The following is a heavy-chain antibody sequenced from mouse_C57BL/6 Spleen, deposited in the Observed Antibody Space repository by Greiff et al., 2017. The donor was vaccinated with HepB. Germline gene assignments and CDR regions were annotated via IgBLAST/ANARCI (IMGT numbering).Heavy chain of an antibody. J-gene: IGHJ1*03. CDR1: GFTFSSYA. V-gene: IGHV5-4*01. D-gene: IGHD1-1*01. CDR3: AREGYYGSSYVWYFDV. Sequence: DVKLVESGGGLVKPGGSLKLSCAASGFTFSSYAMSWVRQTPEKRLEWVATISDGGSYTYYPDNVKGRFTISRDNAKNNLYLQMSHLKSEDTAMYYCAREGYYGSSYVWYFDVWGTGTTVTVSS. CDR2: ISDGGSYT.